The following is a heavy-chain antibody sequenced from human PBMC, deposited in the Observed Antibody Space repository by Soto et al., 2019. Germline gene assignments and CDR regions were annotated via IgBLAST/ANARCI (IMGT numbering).Heavy chain of an antibody. V-gene: IGHV5-51*01. Sequence: LGESLKISCKGSGYSFTSYWIGWVRQMPGKGLEWMGIIYPGDSDTRYSPSFQGQVTISADKSISTAYLQWSSLKASDTATYYCAREYSSSSHSHGMDVWGQGTTVTVSS. D-gene: IGHD6-6*01. CDR2: IYPGDSDT. J-gene: IGHJ6*02. CDR1: GYSFTSYW. CDR3: AREYSSSSHSHGMDV.